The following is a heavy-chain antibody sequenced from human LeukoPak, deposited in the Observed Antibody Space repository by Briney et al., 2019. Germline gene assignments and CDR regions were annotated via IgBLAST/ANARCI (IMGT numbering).Heavy chain of an antibody. CDR2: IYYSGST. D-gene: IGHD4-17*01. Sequence: SETLSLTCTVSGLSISSYYWSWIRQPPGKGLEWIGYIYYSGSTYYNPSLKSRVTISVDTSKNQFSLKLSSVTAADTAVYYCARVSTSYGDYHLAFGYWGQGTLVTVSS. V-gene: IGHV4-30-4*01. J-gene: IGHJ4*02. CDR1: GLSISSYY. CDR3: ARVSTSYGDYHLAFGY.